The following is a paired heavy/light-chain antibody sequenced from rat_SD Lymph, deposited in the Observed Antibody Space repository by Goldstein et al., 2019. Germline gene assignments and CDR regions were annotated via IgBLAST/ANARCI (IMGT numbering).Light chain of an antibody. J-gene: IGKJ2-1*01. Sequence: EIVLTQSPTTIAASPGEKVTITCRASSSVSYMYWYQQKPGASPKPWIYDTSKLASGVPNRFSGSGSGTSYSLTINTMETEDAATYYCQQWSSTPHTFGAGTKLELK. CDR3: QQWSSTPHT. CDR1: SSVSY. CDR2: DTS. V-gene: IGKV4S7*01.
Heavy chain of an antibody. Sequence: QVQLKESGPGLVQPSQTLSLTCTVAGFSLTSYNVHWVRQPPGKGLEWMGVIWNTGGTRYNSALKSRLSISKDTSKSQVFLKMNSLQTEDTATYYCARVGYWGQGVMVTVSS. V-gene: IGHV2-41*01. J-gene: IGHJ2*01. CDR2: IWNTGGT. CDR1: GFSLTSYN. CDR3: ARVGY.